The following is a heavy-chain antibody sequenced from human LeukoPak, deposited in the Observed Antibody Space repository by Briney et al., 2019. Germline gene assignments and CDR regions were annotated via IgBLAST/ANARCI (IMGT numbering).Heavy chain of an antibody. V-gene: IGHV1-69*04. CDR3: ARGGDGRDYYYYMDV. D-gene: IGHD3-10*02. CDR1: GGTFITYA. CDR2: IIPILGIT. Sequence: SVKVSCKASGGTFITYAISWVRQAPGQGLEWMGRIIPILGITNYAQKFQGRVTMTRDTSTSTVYMELSSLRSEDTAVYYCARGGDGRDYYYYMDVWGKGTTVTVSS. J-gene: IGHJ6*03.